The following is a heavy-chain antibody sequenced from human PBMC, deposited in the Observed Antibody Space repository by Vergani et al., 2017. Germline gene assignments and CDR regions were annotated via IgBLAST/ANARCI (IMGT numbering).Heavy chain of an antibody. CDR2: ISSSSSTI. CDR1: GFTFSSYS. V-gene: IGHV3-21*01. Sequence: EVQLLESGGGLVKPGGSLRLSCAASGFTFSSYSMNWVRQAPGKGLEWVSSISSSSSTIYYADSVKGRFTISRDNAKNSLYLQMNSLRAEDTAVYYCARDIPAYCGGDCYMDYWGQGTLVTVSS. D-gene: IGHD2-21*02. J-gene: IGHJ4*02. CDR3: ARDIPAYCGGDCYMDY.